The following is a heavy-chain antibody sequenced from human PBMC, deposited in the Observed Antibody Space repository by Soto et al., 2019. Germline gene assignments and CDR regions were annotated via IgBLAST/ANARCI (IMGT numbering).Heavy chain of an antibody. Sequence: GGSLRLSCAASGSTFSTYSMNWVRQAPGKGLEWVSYISSSSSTIFYTDSVKGRFTVSRDNAKNSLYLQMNSLRAEDTAVYYCARIIVAAGGRRYFDLWGRGTLVTVSS. V-gene: IGHV3-48*01. CDR2: ISSSSSTI. D-gene: IGHD6-13*01. CDR3: ARIIVAAGGRRYFDL. CDR1: GSTFSTYS. J-gene: IGHJ2*01.